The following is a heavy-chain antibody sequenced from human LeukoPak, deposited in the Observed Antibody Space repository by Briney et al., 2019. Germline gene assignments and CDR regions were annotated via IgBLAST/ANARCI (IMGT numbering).Heavy chain of an antibody. CDR1: GGSISSYY. D-gene: IGHD2/OR15-2a*01. CDR3: AGHHPRNTVDF. Sequence: SQTLSLTCTVSGGSISSYYWSWIRQPPGKGLEWIAYISDIGSINYNPSLKSRVTISLDTSKNQFSLKLSSVAAADTAVYYCAGHHPRNTVDFWGQGTLVTVSS. V-gene: IGHV4-59*08. J-gene: IGHJ4*02. CDR2: ISDIGSI.